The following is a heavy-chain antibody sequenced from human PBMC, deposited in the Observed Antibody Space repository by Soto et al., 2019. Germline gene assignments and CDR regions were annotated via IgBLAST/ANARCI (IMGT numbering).Heavy chain of an antibody. CDR3: AKDKMEQWLVGGYYDY. CDR1: GFTFSSHA. CDR2: TIDSGGRS. V-gene: IGHV3-23*01. D-gene: IGHD6-19*01. J-gene: IGHJ4*02. Sequence: PGGSLRLSCAASGFTFSSHAMGWVRQAPGKGLEWVSSTIDSGGRSYHADSVRGRFTISRDNSKNTLYLQMNSLRADDTAIYYCAKDKMEQWLVGGYYDYWGQGA.